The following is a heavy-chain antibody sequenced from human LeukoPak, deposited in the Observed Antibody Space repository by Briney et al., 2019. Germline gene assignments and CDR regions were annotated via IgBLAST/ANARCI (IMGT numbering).Heavy chain of an antibody. Sequence: PGGSLRLSCAASGFTFSSYWMSWVRQAPGKGLEWVANIKQDGSEKYYVDSVKGRFTISRDNAKNSLYLQMNSLRAEDTAVYYCARAYYYDSSGYRPNWFDPWGQGTLVTVSS. CDR3: ARAYYYDSSGYRPNWFDP. J-gene: IGHJ5*02. CDR1: GFTFSSYW. D-gene: IGHD3-22*01. V-gene: IGHV3-7*01. CDR2: IKQDGSEK.